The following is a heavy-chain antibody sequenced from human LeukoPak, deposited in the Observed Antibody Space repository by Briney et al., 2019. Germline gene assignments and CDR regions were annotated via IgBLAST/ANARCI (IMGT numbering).Heavy chain of an antibody. Sequence: GGSLRLSCAASGLTFSSYAMSWVRQAPGKGLEWVSAISGSGGSTYDADSVKGRFTISRDNSKNTLYLQMNSLRAEDTAVYYCARESQQLVQKWGQGTLVTVSS. D-gene: IGHD6-13*01. CDR2: ISGSGGST. V-gene: IGHV3-23*01. J-gene: IGHJ4*02. CDR3: ARESQQLVQK. CDR1: GLTFSSYA.